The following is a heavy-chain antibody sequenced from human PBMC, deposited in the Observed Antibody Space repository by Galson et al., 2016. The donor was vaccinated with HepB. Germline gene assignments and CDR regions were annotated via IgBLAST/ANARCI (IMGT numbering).Heavy chain of an antibody. J-gene: IGHJ6*02. Sequence: SVKVSCKASGYTFTNYAMHWVRQAPGQRLEWLGWINAGNGNTKYSQKFQGRVTITRDTSASTAYMELSSLKSEDTVVYYSARVNLQYCSGTSCLVSRGYYSGMDVWGQGTTVTVSS. CDR2: INAGNGNT. V-gene: IGHV1-3*01. D-gene: IGHD2-2*01. CDR3: ARVNLQYCSGTSCLVSRGYYSGMDV. CDR1: GYTFTNYA.